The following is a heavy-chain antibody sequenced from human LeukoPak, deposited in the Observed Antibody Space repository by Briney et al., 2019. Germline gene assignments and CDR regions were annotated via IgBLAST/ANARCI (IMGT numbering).Heavy chain of an antibody. J-gene: IGHJ5*02. D-gene: IGHD6-19*01. CDR2: IFASGST. CDR1: GGSISSYS. Sequence: NPSETLSLTCTVSGGSISSYSWSWIRQPAGKGLEWIGRIFASGSTKYNPSLKSRVTMSVETSKNQFSLELTSVIAADTAVYYCARTSGWYNCFDPWGQGTLVTVPS. CDR3: ARTSGWYNCFDP. V-gene: IGHV4-4*07.